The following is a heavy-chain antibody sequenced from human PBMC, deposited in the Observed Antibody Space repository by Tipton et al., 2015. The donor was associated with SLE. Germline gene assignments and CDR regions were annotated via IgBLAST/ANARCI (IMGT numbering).Heavy chain of an antibody. CDR2: ISAISTYI. CDR3: ARSFGVSRDGYNSRYFDY. Sequence: GSLRLSCAASGFTFTSYSMNWVRQAPGKGLEWLSSISAISTYIYYADSVKGRFTISRDNAKNSLYLQMNSLRAEDTAVYYCARSFGVSRDGYNSRYFDYWGQGTLVTVSS. V-gene: IGHV3-21*01. D-gene: IGHD5-24*01. J-gene: IGHJ4*02. CDR1: GFTFTSYS.